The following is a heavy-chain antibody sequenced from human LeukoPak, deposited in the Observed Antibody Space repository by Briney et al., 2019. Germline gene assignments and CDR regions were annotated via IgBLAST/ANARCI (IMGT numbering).Heavy chain of an antibody. D-gene: IGHD7-27*01. CDR1: GFTFSSYA. CDR2: ISYDGSNK. J-gene: IGHJ4*02. Sequence: GRSLRLSCAASGFTFSSYAMHWVRQAPGKGLEWVAVISYDGSNKYYADSVKGRFTISRDNSKNTLYLQMNSLRAEDTAVYYCARSAWGRSAPFDYWGQGTLSPSPQ. CDR3: ARSAWGRSAPFDY. V-gene: IGHV3-30*04.